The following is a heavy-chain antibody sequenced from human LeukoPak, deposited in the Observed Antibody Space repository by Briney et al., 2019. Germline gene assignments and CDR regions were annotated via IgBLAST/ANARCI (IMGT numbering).Heavy chain of an antibody. CDR1: GYTFTTYG. CDR2: ISGYNGNT. V-gene: IGHV1-18*01. CDR3: ARVVTLTAIQERVSFDI. J-gene: IGHJ3*02. D-gene: IGHD5-18*01. Sequence: ASVKVSCKTSGYTFTTYGILWVRQAPGQGLEWMGWISGYNGNTNFARKLQGRVTMATDTSTSTAYMELRSLRSDDTAVYYCARVVTLTAIQERVSFDIWGQGTMVTVSS.